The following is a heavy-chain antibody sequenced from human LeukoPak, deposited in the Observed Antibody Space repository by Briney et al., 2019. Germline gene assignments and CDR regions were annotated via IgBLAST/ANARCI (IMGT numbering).Heavy chain of an antibody. Sequence: PSETLSLTCTVSGGSISNYYWSWIRQPPGKGLEWIGYIYYSGNTNYNPSLESRVTISVDTSKNQFSLKLSSVTAADTAVYYCARGSYDSGGYYSGSSGYRHDYWGQGTLVTVSS. CDR2: IYYSGNT. V-gene: IGHV4-59*01. J-gene: IGHJ4*02. D-gene: IGHD3-22*01. CDR1: GGSISNYY. CDR3: ARGSYDSGGYYSGSSGYRHDY.